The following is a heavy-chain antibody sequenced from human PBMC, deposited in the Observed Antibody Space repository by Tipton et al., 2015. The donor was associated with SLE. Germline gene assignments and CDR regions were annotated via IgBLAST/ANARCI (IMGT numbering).Heavy chain of an antibody. CDR2: IRSKVYGGTT. V-gene: IGHV3-49*03. CDR3: ARDRVPLSSWYDAFDI. Sequence: QLVQSGGGLVQPGRSLRLSCTASGFTFGDYAMSWFRQAPGKGLEWVGFIRSKVYGGTTEYAASVKGRFTISRDDSKSIAYLQMNSLKTEDTAVYYCARDRVPLSSWYDAFDIWGQGTMVTVSS. D-gene: IGHD6-13*01. J-gene: IGHJ3*02. CDR1: GFTFGDYA.